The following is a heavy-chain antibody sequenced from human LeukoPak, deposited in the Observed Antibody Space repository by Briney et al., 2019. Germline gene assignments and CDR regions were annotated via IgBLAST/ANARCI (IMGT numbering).Heavy chain of an antibody. Sequence: SQTLSLTCAISGDSVSSNSAAWNWIRQSPSRGLEWLGRTYYRSKWYNDYAVSVKSRITINPDTSKNQFSLQLNSVTPEDTAVYYCARDFGATSGYDYYYYYMDVWGKGTTVTVSS. CDR1: GDSVSSNSAA. J-gene: IGHJ6*03. D-gene: IGHD5-12*01. CDR3: ARDFGATSGYDYYYYYMDV. V-gene: IGHV6-1*01. CDR2: TYYRSKWYN.